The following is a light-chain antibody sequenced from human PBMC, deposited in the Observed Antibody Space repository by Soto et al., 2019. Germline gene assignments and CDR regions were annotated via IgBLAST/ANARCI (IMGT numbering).Light chain of an antibody. CDR3: SSYAGSKTL. J-gene: IGLJ2*01. Sequence: QSALTQPPSASGSPGQSLTISCTGTSSDVGGYNYVSWYQQHPGKAPKLMIYEVTKRPSGVPDRFSGSKSGNTVSLTVSGLQAEDEADYYCSSYAGSKTLFGGGTQLTVL. V-gene: IGLV2-8*01. CDR1: SSDVGGYNY. CDR2: EVT.